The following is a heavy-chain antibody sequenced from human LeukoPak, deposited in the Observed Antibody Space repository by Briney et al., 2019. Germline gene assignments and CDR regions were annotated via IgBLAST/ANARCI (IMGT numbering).Heavy chain of an antibody. CDR1: GYTFTSYD. J-gene: IGHJ5*02. V-gene: IGHV1-8*01. D-gene: IGHD2-15*01. Sequence: ASVKVSCKASGYTFTSYDINWVRQATGQGLEWMGWMNPNSGNTGYAQKFQGRVTMTRNTSISTAYMELSSLRSEDTAVYYCARARYCSGGSCYGDWFDPWGQGTLVTVSS. CDR2: MNPNSGNT. CDR3: ARARYCSGGSCYGDWFDP.